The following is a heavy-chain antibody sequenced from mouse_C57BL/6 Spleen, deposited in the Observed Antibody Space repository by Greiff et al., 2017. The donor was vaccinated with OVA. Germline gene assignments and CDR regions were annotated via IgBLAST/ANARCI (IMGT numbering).Heavy chain of an antibody. V-gene: IGHV1-50*01. CDR3: ARERTGSFDY. CDR1: GYTFTSYC. Sequence: QVQLQQPGAELVKPGASVKLSCKASGYTFTSYCMQWVKQRPGQGLEWIGEIDPSDSNTNYNQKFKGKATLTVDTSSSTAYMQLSSLTSEASAVYCCARERTGSFDYWGKGTTLTVSS. CDR2: IDPSDSNT. J-gene: IGHJ2*01. D-gene: IGHD1-3*01.